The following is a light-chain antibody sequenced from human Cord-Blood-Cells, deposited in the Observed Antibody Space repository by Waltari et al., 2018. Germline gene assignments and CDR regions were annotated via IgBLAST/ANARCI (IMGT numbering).Light chain of an antibody. CDR3: QQSYSTPF. J-gene: IGKJ3*01. Sequence: DIQMTQSPSSLSASVGDRVPITCRASQSISSYLNWYQQKPGKAHKLLIYAASSLQSGVPSRFSGSGSGTDFTLTISSLQPEDFATYYCQQSYSTPFFGPGTKVDIK. CDR1: QSISSY. CDR2: AAS. V-gene: IGKV1-39*01.